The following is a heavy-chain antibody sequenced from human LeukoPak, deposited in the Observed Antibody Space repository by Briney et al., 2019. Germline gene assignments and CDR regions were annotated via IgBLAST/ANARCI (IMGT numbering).Heavy chain of an antibody. J-gene: IGHJ4*02. Sequence: SVKVSCKASGGTFSSYAISGVRQAPGQGLEWMGGIIPIFGTANYAQKFQGRGTITADESTTTAYMELSSLRSEDTAVYYCAREACREMGVMWPRLGGQDCRYDYWGQGTLVTVSS. CDR1: GGTFSSYA. D-gene: IGHD3-16*01. CDR2: IIPIFGTA. V-gene: IGHV1-69*13. CDR3: AREACREMGVMWPRLGGQDCRYDY.